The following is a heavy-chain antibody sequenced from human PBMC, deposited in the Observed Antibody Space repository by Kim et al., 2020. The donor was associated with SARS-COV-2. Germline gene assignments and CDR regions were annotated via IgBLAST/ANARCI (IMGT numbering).Heavy chain of an antibody. D-gene: IGHD3-10*01. J-gene: IGHJ4*02. V-gene: IGHV3-30*02. Sequence: SVKGRFPISRDNTKNTLYLQMNSLRAEDTAVYYCAKIWFGELLSTYYFDYWGQGTLVTVSS. CDR3: AKIWFGELLSTYYFDY.